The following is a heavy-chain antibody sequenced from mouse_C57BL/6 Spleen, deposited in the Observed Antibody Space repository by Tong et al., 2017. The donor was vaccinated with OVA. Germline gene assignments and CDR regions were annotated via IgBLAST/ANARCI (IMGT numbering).Heavy chain of an antibody. CDR1: GYSITSDYA. J-gene: IGHJ1*01. V-gene: IGHV3-2*02. CDR2: ISYSGST. Sequence: EVQLQESGPGLVKPSQSLSLTCTVTGYSITSDYAWNWIRQFPGNKLEWMGYISYSGSTSYNPSLKSRISITRDTSKNQSFLQLNSGTTEDTATYFCARRTSSWYFDVWGAGPTVTVSS. CDR3: ARRTSSWYFDV.